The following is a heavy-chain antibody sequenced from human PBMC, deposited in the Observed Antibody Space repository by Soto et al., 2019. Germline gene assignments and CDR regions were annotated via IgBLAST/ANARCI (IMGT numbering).Heavy chain of an antibody. D-gene: IGHD5-18*01. J-gene: IGHJ5*01. CDR3: GRGPVEGYHDS. CDR1: GFTFSDHH. Sequence: GRRLRLSCAASGFTFSDHHMDWVRQAPGKGLEWVGRTRDKANSYTTEYAASVKGRFTISRDDSKNSLYLQMNSQNTEDTAVYYCGRGPVEGYHDSWGQGTLVTVSS. V-gene: IGHV3-72*01. CDR2: TRDKANSYTT.